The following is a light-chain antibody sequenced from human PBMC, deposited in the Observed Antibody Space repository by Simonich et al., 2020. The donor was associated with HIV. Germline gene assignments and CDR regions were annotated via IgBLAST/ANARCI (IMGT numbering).Light chain of an antibody. CDR2: WAS. Sequence: DIVMTQSPDSLAVSLGERATIDCTASQSVLYSSNNKNYLAWYPQKPGQPPKLLIYWASTRQSGVSNRFSGSGSGTDFTLTISSLQAEDVAVYYCQQSYSTPYTFGQGTKLEIK. CDR1: QSVLYSSNNKNY. J-gene: IGKJ2*01. CDR3: QQSYSTPYT. V-gene: IGKV4-1*01.